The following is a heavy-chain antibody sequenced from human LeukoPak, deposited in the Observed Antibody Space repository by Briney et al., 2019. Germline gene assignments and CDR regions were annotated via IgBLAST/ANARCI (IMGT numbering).Heavy chain of an antibody. J-gene: IGHJ6*03. CDR3: ARGSAQLLWFGYYMDV. D-gene: IGHD3-10*01. CDR2: INTNTGNP. CDR1: GGTFSSYA. V-gene: IGHV7-4-1*02. Sequence: ASVKVSCKASGGTFSSYAISWVRQAPGQGLEWMGWINTNTGNPTYAQGFTGRFVFSLDTSVSTAYLQISSLKAEDTAVYYCARGSAQLLWFGYYMDVWGKGTTVTVSS.